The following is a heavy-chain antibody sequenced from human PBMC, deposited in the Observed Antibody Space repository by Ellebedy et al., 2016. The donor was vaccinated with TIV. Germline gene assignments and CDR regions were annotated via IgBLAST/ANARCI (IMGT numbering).Heavy chain of an antibody. D-gene: IGHD5-12*01. Sequence: SETLSLTCTVSSDSISSYPWSWIRQPPGKGLEWIGCFSYSGSTNYIPSLKRRVTMSLDTSKNQFSLKLSSVTAADTAVYYCARGGYGGHDSVDAFDIWGQGTMVTVSS. CDR3: ARGGYGGHDSVDAFDI. CDR1: SDSISSYP. CDR2: FSYSGST. V-gene: IGHV4-59*12. J-gene: IGHJ3*02.